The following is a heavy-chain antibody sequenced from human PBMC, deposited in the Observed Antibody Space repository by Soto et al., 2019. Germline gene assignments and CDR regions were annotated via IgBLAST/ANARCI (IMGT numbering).Heavy chain of an antibody. D-gene: IGHD6-13*01. CDR2: ISGSGGST. CDR3: ARGSRSSSWYRKANYYYYGMDV. J-gene: IGHJ6*02. CDR1: GFTFSSFW. V-gene: IGHV3-23*01. Sequence: GGSLRLSCAASGFTFSSFWMTWVRQAPGKGLEWVSAISGSGGSTYYADSVKGRFTISRDNSKNTLYLQMNSLRAEDTAVYYCARGSRSSSWYRKANYYYYGMDVWGQGTTVTVSS.